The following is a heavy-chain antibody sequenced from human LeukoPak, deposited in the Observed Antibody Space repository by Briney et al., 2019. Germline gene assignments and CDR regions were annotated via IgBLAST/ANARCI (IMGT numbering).Heavy chain of an antibody. CDR3: ARDDRIAAAGCAFDI. CDR1: GGSINSYY. CDR2: IYYSGNT. J-gene: IGHJ3*02. Sequence: SETLSLTCTVSGGSINSYYWSWIRQPPGKGLEWLGYIYYSGNTNYNPSLKSRVTISVDTSKNQFSLKLRSVTAADTAVYYCARDDRIAAAGCAFDIWGQGTMVTVSS. D-gene: IGHD6-13*01. V-gene: IGHV4-59*01.